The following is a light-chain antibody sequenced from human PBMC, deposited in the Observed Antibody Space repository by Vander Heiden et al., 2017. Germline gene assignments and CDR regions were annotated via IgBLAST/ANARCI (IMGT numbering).Light chain of an antibody. V-gene: IGLV2-23*01. CDR2: EGS. J-gene: IGLJ3*02. Sequence: QSALTQPASVSGSPGQSITISCTGTSSDVGSYNLVSRYQQHPGKAPKVMIYEGSKRPSGVSNRFSGSKSGNTASLTISGLQAEDEADYYCCSYAGSPWVFGGGTKLTVL. CDR1: SSDVGSYNL. CDR3: CSYAGSPWV.